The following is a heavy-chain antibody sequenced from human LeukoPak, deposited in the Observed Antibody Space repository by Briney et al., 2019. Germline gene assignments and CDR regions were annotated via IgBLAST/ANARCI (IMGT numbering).Heavy chain of an antibody. CDR3: ARPPDILTGKNWFDP. V-gene: IGHV3-11*04. D-gene: IGHD3-9*01. CDR1: GFTFSDYY. Sequence: GGSLRLSCAASGFTFSDYYMSWIRQAPGKGLEWVSYISSSGSTIYYADSVKGRFTISRDNAKNTLYLQMNSLRAEDAAVYYCARPPDILTGKNWFDPWGQGTLVTVSS. J-gene: IGHJ5*02. CDR2: ISSSGSTI.